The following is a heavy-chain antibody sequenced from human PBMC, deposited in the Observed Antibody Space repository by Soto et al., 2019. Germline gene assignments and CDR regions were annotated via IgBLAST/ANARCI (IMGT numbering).Heavy chain of an antibody. J-gene: IGHJ6*02. CDR2: IIPILDVA. CDR1: GGDFLSYT. V-gene: IGHV1-69*02. D-gene: IGHD3-10*01. Sequence: QLVQSGAEVKKPGSSVKVSCKASGGDFLSYTISWVRQAPGQGPEWMGTIIPILDVAKNAQKFQGRVAITADKATSTVYMELGSLRSDDTAVYYCAQMWFGELWHGMDVWGQGTTITVSS. CDR3: AQMWFGELWHGMDV.